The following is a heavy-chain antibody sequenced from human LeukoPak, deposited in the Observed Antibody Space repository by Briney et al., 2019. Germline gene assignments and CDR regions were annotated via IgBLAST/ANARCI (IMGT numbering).Heavy chain of an antibody. Sequence: PSETLSLTCTVSGVSISSYYWSWIRQPPGKGLEWIGYINFSGSTNYNPSLKSRITISLDESKNQFSLRLNSVTAADTAVYYCARQHSSGWSDYFYYWGQGTLVTVSS. V-gene: IGHV4-59*01. J-gene: IGHJ4*02. CDR2: INFSGST. CDR3: ARQHSSGWSDYFYY. CDR1: GVSISSYY. D-gene: IGHD6-19*01.